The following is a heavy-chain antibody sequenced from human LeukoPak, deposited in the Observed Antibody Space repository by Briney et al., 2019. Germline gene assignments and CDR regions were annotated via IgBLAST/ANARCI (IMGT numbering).Heavy chain of an antibody. J-gene: IGHJ4*02. CDR1: GFTFSSYA. CDR2: ISGSGGST. V-gene: IGHV3-23*01. Sequence: SGGSLRLSCAASGFTFSSYAMSWVRQAPGKGLEWVSAISGSGGSTYYADSVKGRFTISRDNSKNTLYLQMNSLRAEDTAVYYCAKDYYDSSGYYLSYFDYWGQGTLVTVSS. D-gene: IGHD3-22*01. CDR3: AKDYYDSSGYYLSYFDY.